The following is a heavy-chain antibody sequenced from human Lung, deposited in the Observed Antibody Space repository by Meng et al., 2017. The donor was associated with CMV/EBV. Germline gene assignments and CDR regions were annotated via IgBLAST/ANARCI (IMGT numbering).Heavy chain of an antibody. CDR2: INAGNGNT. D-gene: IGHD6-13*01. Sequence: VHLVQSGAEVKKPGASVKVSCKASGSTLTSYAMHWVRQAPGQRLEWMGWINAGNGNTKYSQRFQGRVTITRDTSASTAYMELSRLRSDDTAVYYCARDWEGSWAVFDYWGQGTLVTVSS. CDR3: ARDWEGSWAVFDY. CDR1: GSTLTSYA. V-gene: IGHV1-3*01. J-gene: IGHJ4*02.